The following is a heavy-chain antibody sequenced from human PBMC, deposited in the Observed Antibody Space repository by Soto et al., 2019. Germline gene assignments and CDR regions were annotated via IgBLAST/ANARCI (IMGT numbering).Heavy chain of an antibody. CDR3: ARTVGIAHAVWYFDL. CDR2: IYYYSGST. D-gene: IGHD2-21*01. CDR1: GASITSHY. V-gene: IGHV4-59*08. Sequence: QVQLQESGPGLVKPAEALSLTCTVSGASITSHYWSWIRQPPGKGLEWLGYIYYYSGSTDYNPFLKSRLTMSVDTSKKQLSLRLTAVTDADTSVYYCARTVGIAHAVWYFDLWGRGVLVKVSS. J-gene: IGHJ2*01.